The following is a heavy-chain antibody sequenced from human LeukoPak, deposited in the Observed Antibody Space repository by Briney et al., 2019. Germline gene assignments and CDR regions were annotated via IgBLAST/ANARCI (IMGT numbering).Heavy chain of an antibody. D-gene: IGHD3-22*01. Sequence: GGSLRLSCAASGFTFSSYSMNWVRQAPGEGLEWVSSISSSSSYIYYADSVKGRFTISRDNAKNSLYLQMNSLRAEDTAVYYCARENPMIVPPAYDAFDIWGQGTMVTVSS. CDR1: GFTFSSYS. CDR2: ISSSSSYI. J-gene: IGHJ3*02. V-gene: IGHV3-21*01. CDR3: ARENPMIVPPAYDAFDI.